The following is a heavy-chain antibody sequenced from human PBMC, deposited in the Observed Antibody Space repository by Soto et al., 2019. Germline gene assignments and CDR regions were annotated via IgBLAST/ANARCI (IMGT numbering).Heavy chain of an antibody. CDR3: ARDKKMTMAYFDY. CDR2: ISYDGSNK. V-gene: IGHV3-30-3*01. CDR1: GFTFSSYA. Sequence: QVQLVESGGGVVQLGRSLRLSCAASGFTFSSYAMHWVRQAPGKGLEWVAVISYDGSNKYYADSVKGRFTISRDNSKNTLYLQMNSLRAEDTAVYYCARDKKMTMAYFDYWGQGTLVTVSS. D-gene: IGHD3-10*01. J-gene: IGHJ4*02.